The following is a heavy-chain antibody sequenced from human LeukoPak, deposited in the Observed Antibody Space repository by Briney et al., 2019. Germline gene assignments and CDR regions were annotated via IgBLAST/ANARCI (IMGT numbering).Heavy chain of an antibody. J-gene: IGHJ3*02. Sequence: ASVKVSCKASGYTFTGYYMHWVRQAPGQGLKWMGWINPNSGGTNYAQKFQGRVTMTRDTSISTACMELSRLRSDGPAVYFITRGGVMGAFDIWGQGTMVTVSS. V-gene: IGHV1-2*02. CDR1: GYTFTGYY. CDR2: INPNSGGT. D-gene: IGHD3-16*01. CDR3: TRGGVMGAFDI.